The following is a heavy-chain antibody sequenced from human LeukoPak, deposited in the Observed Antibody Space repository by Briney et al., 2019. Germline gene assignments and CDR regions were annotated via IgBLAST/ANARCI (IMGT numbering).Heavy chain of an antibody. Sequence: SVTVSCKASGYTFTSYGISWVRQAPGQGLEWMGWISAYNGNTNYAQKLQGRVTMTTDTSTSTAYMELRILRSDDTAVYYCARGAPDIVVVVAAPGYFDYWGQGTLVTVSS. D-gene: IGHD2-15*01. V-gene: IGHV1-18*01. J-gene: IGHJ4*02. CDR2: ISAYNGNT. CDR1: GYTFTSYG. CDR3: ARGAPDIVVVVAAPGYFDY.